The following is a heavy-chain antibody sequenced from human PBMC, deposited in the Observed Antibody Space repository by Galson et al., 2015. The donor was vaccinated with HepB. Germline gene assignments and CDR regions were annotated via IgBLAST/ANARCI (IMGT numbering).Heavy chain of an antibody. CDR3: TSPYYDILTGYYTDY. CDR1: GFTFSGSA. Sequence: SLRLSCAASGFTFSGSAMHWVRQASGKGLEWVGRIRSKANSYATAYAASVKGRFTISRDDSKNTAYLQMNSLKTEDTAVYYCTSPYYDILTGYYTDYWGQGTLVTVSS. CDR2: IRSKANSYAT. D-gene: IGHD3-9*01. J-gene: IGHJ4*02. V-gene: IGHV3-73*01.